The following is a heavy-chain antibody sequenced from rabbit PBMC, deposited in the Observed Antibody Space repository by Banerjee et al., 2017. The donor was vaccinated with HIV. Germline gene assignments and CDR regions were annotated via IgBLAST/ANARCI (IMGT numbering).Heavy chain of an antibody. J-gene: IGHJ4*01. D-gene: IGHD8-1*01. Sequence: QSLEESGGDLVKPGASLTLTCTASGFSFSSSYWICWVRQAPGKGLEWIACIYTGSSGGTYYASWAKGRFTISKASSTTVTLQMTSLTAADTATYFCARSDAGSNYGYFNLWGPGTLVTVS. CDR3: ARSDAGSNYGYFNL. V-gene: IGHV1S40*01. CDR2: IYTGSSGGT. CDR1: GFSFSSSYW.